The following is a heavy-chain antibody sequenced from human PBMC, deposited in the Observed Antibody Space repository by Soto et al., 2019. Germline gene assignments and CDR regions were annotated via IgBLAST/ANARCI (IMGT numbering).Heavy chain of an antibody. CDR1: GYTLTELS. V-gene: IGHV1-24*01. J-gene: IGHJ4*02. Sequence: GASVKVSCKVSGYTLTELSMHWVRQAPGKGLEWMGGFDPEDGETIYAQKFQGRVTMTEDTSTDTAYMEPSSLRSEDTAVYYCATVDPTRFEIFDYWGQGTLVTVSS. CDR3: ATVDPTRFEIFDY. CDR2: FDPEDGET. D-gene: IGHD3-10*02.